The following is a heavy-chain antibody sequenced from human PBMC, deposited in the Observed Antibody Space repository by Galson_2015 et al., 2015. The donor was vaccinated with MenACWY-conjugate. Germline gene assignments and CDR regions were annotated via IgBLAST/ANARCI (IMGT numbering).Heavy chain of an antibody. CDR3: ARKQEHCTNGVCYTGNWFDP. V-gene: IGHV3-53*01. D-gene: IGHD2-8*01. CDR2: IYSGGST. CDR1: GFTVSSNY. J-gene: IGHJ5*02. Sequence: SLRLSCAASGFTVSSNYMSWVRQAPGKGLEWVSVIYSGGSTYYADSVKGRFTISRDNAKNSLYLQMNSLRAEDTAVYYCARKQEHCTNGVCYTGNWFDPWGQGTLVTVSS.